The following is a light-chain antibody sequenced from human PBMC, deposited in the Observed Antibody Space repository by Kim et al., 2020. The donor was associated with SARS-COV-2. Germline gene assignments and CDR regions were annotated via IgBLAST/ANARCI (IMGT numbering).Light chain of an antibody. V-gene: IGLV1-47*01. CDR1: SSTIGSNY. CDR3: AAWDDSLSGRGVV. J-gene: IGLJ2*01. Sequence: FTISCSGSSSTIGSNYVYWYQQLPGTAPKLLIYRNNQRPSGVPDRFSGSKSGTSASLAISGLRSEDEADYYCAAWDDSLSGRGVVFGGGTQLTVL. CDR2: RNN.